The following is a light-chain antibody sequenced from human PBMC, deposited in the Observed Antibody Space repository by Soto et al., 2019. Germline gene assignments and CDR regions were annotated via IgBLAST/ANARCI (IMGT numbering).Light chain of an antibody. CDR2: LEGSGGY. CDR1: SGHSSYI. CDR3: ETWDSNTRM. J-gene: IGLJ3*02. Sequence: QSVLTQSSSASASLGSSVKLTCTLSSGHSSYIIAWHQQQPGKAPRYLMKLEGSGGYNKGSGVPDRFSGSSSGADRYLTISTLQFEDEADYYCETWDSNTRMFGGGTKLTVL. V-gene: IGLV4-60*02.